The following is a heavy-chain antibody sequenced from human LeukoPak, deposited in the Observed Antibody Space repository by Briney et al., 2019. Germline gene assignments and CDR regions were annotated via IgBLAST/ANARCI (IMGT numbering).Heavy chain of an antibody. CDR1: GYTFTIYA. CDR3: ARDSGNYYDSSGYGDY. V-gene: IGHV1-3*01. CDR2: INAGNGNT. D-gene: IGHD3-22*01. J-gene: IGHJ4*02. Sequence: ASVNVSCKASGYTFTIYAMHWVRQAPGQRLEWMGWINAGNGNTKYSQKFQGRVTITRDTSASTAYMELSSLRSEDTAVYYCARDSGNYYDSSGYGDYWGQGTLVTVSS.